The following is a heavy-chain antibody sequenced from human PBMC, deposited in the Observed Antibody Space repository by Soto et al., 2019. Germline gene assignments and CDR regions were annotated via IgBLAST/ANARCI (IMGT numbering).Heavy chain of an antibody. CDR2: SSYNGGT. CDR3: TRHRIEVVWRGFDF. V-gene: IGHV4-39*01. CDR1: TDSSSFTNSY. D-gene: IGHD3-10*01. Sequence: SETLSLTCTVSTDSSSFTNSYWGWIRQPPGKGLQWIGSSSYNGGTFYNPSLKGRVVISFDTSKKQSSLQVTSVTAADTAVYFCTRHRIEVVWRGFDFWGQGSPVTVSS. J-gene: IGHJ4*02.